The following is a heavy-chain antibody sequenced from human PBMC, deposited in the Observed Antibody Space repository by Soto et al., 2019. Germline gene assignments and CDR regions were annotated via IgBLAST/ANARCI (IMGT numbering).Heavy chain of an antibody. D-gene: IGHD2-15*01. CDR3: ARTIVVVVAATRWNWFDP. V-gene: IGHV3-11*01. CDR1: GFTFSDYY. J-gene: IGHJ5*02. Sequence: GALRLSCAASGFTFSDYYMSWIRQAPGKGLEWVSYISSSGSTIYYADSVKGRFTISRDNAKNSLYLQMNSLRAEDTAVYYCARTIVVVVAATRWNWFDPWGQGTQVTVSS. CDR2: ISSSGSTI.